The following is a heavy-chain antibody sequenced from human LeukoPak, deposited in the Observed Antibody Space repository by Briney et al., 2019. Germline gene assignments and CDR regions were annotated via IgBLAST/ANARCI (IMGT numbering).Heavy chain of an antibody. CDR3: AKPRGGDSWAFDV. CDR1: GFTFSTYG. CDR2: ISYDGRDK. V-gene: IGHV3-30*18. J-gene: IGHJ3*01. Sequence: SGGSLRLSCAASGFTFSTYGVHWVRQAPGKGLEWVAGISYDGRDKYYADSVKGRFTISRDNSKNTLNLQMNSLRAEDTAVYYCAKPRGGDSWAFDVWGQGTMVTVSS. D-gene: IGHD2-21*02.